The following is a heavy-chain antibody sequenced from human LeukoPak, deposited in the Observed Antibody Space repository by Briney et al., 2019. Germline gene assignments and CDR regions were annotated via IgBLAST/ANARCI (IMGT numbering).Heavy chain of an antibody. V-gene: IGHV4-59*01. D-gene: IGHD3-10*02. CDR1: GGSISPYY. Sequence: PSETLSLTCTVSGGSISPYYWSWLRQPPGKGLEWLGYIYYSGNTDYNPSLKSRDAISVDTSKNQFSLKLSSVTAADTAVYCCARSTGSTMFIDYWGQGTLVTVSS. J-gene: IGHJ4*02. CDR2: IYYSGNT. CDR3: ARSTGSTMFIDY.